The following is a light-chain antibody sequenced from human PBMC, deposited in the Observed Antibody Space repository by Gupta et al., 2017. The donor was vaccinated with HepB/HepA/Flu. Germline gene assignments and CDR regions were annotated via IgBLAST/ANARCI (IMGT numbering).Light chain of an antibody. CDR2: DVS. V-gene: IGLV2-14*01. J-gene: IGLJ3*02. CDR1: RTDVRGDKY. Sequence: QSALTQPASVSGSPGQSITISCTGTRTDVRGDKYVSCYQQPPGTPPMLVIFDVSTRPSGVSNRFSASKSGTTALPTISGLQAEDDAYYYCTSYTTTSTWVFGGGTKLTVL. CDR3: TSYTTTSTWV.